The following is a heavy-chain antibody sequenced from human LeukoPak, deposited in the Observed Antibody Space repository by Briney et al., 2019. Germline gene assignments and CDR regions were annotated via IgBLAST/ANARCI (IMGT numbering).Heavy chain of an antibody. CDR2: IYPGDSDT. J-gene: IGHJ4*02. Sequence: GESLKISCKGSGYSFTSYWIGWVGQMPGKGLEWMGIIYPGDSDTRYSPSFQGEVTISADKSISTAYLQWSSLKASDTAMDYCARGIGYCSSTSCPYDYWGQGTLVTVSS. V-gene: IGHV5-51*01. D-gene: IGHD2-2*01. CDR3: ARGIGYCSSTSCPYDY. CDR1: GYSFTSYW.